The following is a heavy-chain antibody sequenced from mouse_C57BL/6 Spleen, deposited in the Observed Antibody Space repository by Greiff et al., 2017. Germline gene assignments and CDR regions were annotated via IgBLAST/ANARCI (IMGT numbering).Heavy chain of an antibody. CDR1: GYSFTDYN. D-gene: IGHD2-4*01. CDR3: AIYYYDDDYYAMDY. Sequence: EVKLVESGPELVKPGASVKISCKASGYSFTDYNMNWVKQSHGKSLEWIGEINPTYGTTSYNQKFKGKATLTVDQSSSTAYMQLNSLTSEDSAVYYCAIYYYDDDYYAMDYWGQGTSVTVSS. V-gene: IGHV1-39*01. J-gene: IGHJ4*01. CDR2: INPTYGTT.